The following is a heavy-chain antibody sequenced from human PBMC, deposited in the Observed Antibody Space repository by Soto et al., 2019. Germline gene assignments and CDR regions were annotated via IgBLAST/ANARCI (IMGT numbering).Heavy chain of an antibody. V-gene: IGHV3-30-3*01. J-gene: IGHJ4*02. Sequence: GESLTSSPAPPGFTFSSYAMHGVRQAPGKGLEWVAVISYDGSNKYYADSVKGRFTISRDNSKNTLYLQMNSLRAEDTAVYYCARAYEGDYCDYWGQGCLVTVAS. CDR1: GFTFSSYA. D-gene: IGHD3-16*01. CDR2: ISYDGSNK. CDR3: ARAYEGDYCDY.